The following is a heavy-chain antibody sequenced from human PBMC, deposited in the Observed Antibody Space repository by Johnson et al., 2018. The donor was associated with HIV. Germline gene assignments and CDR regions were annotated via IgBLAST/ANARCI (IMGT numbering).Heavy chain of an antibody. D-gene: IGHD3-10*01. CDR1: GFTFDDYS. CDR2: IYSGGST. Sequence: VQLVESGGGLVQPGRSLRLSCAASGFTFDDYSMHWVRQAPGKGLEWVSVIYSGGSTYYADSVKGRFTISRDNSKNTLYLQMNSLRAEDTAVYYCANWAYYYGSGYAFDIWGQGTMVTVSS. V-gene: IGHV3-66*01. J-gene: IGHJ3*02. CDR3: ANWAYYYGSGYAFDI.